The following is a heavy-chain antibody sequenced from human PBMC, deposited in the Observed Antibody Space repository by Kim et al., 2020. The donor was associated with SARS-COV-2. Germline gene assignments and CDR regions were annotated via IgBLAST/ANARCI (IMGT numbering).Heavy chain of an antibody. Sequence: GGSLRLSCAASGFTYGTYAMNWVRQAPGKGLEWVSIISATSSSTFYTDSVKGRFTISRDNSNNTLYLQMNSLTAEDTAVYFCAKDGGLGFGSSWLWAVDAFDMWGQGTFVTVSS. CDR1: GFTYGTYA. CDR3: AKDGGLGFGSSWLWAVDAFDM. CDR2: ISATSSST. J-gene: IGHJ3*02. D-gene: IGHD6-13*01. V-gene: IGHV3-23*01.